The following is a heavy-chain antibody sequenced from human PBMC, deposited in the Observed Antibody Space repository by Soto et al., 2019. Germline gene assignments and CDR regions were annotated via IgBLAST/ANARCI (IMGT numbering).Heavy chain of an antibody. CDR2: IIPIIGTR. V-gene: IGHV1-69*12. CDR3: ARDLGSGYDPGDY. CDR1: GGTFSIYA. Sequence: QVQLVQSGAEVKKPGSSVKVSCKASGGTFSIYAASWVRQAPGQGLEWMGGIIPIIGTRNYAQRFQGRITITGDESTSTAYMELSSLKSEDTAVYYWARDLGSGYDPGDYWGQGTLVTVSS. D-gene: IGHD5-12*01. J-gene: IGHJ4*02.